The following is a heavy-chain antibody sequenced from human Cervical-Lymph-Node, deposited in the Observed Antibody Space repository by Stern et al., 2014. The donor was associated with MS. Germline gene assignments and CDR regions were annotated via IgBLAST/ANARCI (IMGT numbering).Heavy chain of an antibody. CDR2: ISAYNGNT. CDR1: GYTFTSYG. CDR3: ARGLLGSENAFDI. Sequence: VQLVQSGAEVKKPGASVKVSCKASGYTFTSYGISWVRQAPGQGLEWMGWISAYNGNTNYAQKLQVRVTMPTDTAPSTAYMELGSLRSDDTAVYYCARGLLGSENAFDIGAQGTMVTVSS. V-gene: IGHV1-18*01. J-gene: IGHJ3*02. D-gene: IGHD2-15*01.